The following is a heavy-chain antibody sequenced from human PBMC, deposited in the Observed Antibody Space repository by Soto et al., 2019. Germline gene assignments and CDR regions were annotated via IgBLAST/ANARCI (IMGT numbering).Heavy chain of an antibody. V-gene: IGHV4-31*02. CDR3: ARGRTVKNWFDP. CDR2: IYYSGST. Sequence: PSETLSLTXTVSGGSISSGGYYWSWIRQHPGKGLEWIGYIYYSGSTYYNPSLKSRVTISVDTSKNQFSLKLSSVTAADTAVYYCARGRTVKNWFDPWGQGTLVTVSS. D-gene: IGHD2-21*02. CDR1: GGSISSGGYY. J-gene: IGHJ5*02.